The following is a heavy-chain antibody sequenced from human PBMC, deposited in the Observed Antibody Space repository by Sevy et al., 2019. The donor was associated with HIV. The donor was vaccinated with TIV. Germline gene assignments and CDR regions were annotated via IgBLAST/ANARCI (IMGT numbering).Heavy chain of an antibody. Sequence: ASVKVSCKASGGTFSSYGITWVRQAPGQGLEWMGEIITIFGSANYGQTFQGRVTMTADQSTSTAYMELSSLRSDDTAVYYCARGGGLSPHHWLDPWGQGTLVTVSS. J-gene: IGHJ5*02. D-gene: IGHD3-16*01. CDR3: ARGGGLSPHHWLDP. CDR2: IITIFGSA. CDR1: GGTFSSYG. V-gene: IGHV1-69*13.